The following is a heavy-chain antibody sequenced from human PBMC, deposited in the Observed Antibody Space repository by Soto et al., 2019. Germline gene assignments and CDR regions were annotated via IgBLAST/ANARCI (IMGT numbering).Heavy chain of an antibody. CDR2: TRNKANSYTT. J-gene: IGHJ6*02. Sequence: EVQLVESGGGLVQPGGSLRLSCAASGFTFSDHYMDWVRQAPGKGLEWVGRTRNKANSYTTEYVASVKGRFTISRDESKNSLYLQMNGLKTEDTAVYYCVRIGGSSGWQYGIDVWGQGTTVTVSS. CDR3: VRIGGSSGWQYGIDV. CDR1: GFTFSDHY. V-gene: IGHV3-72*01. D-gene: IGHD6-19*01.